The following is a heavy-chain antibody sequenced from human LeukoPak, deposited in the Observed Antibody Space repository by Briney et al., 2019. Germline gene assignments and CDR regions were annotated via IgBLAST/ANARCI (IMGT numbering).Heavy chain of an antibody. V-gene: IGHV3-33*06. J-gene: IGHJ2*01. CDR3: AKSESEVWPWYFDL. D-gene: IGHD1-14*01. CDR2: IWYDGSTK. CDR1: GFTFSGYG. Sequence: GRSLRLSCAASGFTFSGYGMHWVRQAPGKGQEWVAVIWYDGSTKYYEESVKGRFTISRDNSKKTLYLQMNSLRAEDTALYYCAKSESEVWPWYFDLWGRGTLVTVSS.